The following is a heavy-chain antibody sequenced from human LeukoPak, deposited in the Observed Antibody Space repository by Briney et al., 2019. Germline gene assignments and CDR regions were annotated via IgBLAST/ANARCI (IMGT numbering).Heavy chain of an antibody. CDR1: GFTVNSNY. J-gene: IGHJ2*01. CDR3: ARDRGEGSPYWSFAV. CDR2: INWNGGST. V-gene: IGHV3-20*03. Sequence: PGGSLTLTYAASGFTVNSNYMSWVRQAPGKGLEWVSAINWNGGSTGYADSVKGRCTISRDNAKNSLYLQMNSLRAEDTALYYCARDRGEGSPYWSFAVRLRRTLVTVSS.